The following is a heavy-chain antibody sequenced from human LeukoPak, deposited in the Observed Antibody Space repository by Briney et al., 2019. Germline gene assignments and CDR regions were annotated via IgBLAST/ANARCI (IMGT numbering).Heavy chain of an antibody. J-gene: IGHJ6*04. D-gene: IGHD2-15*01. Sequence: GGSLRLSCAASGFTFSSYEMNWVRQAPGQGLEWVAYISSTGNTVHYAGSVKGRFTISRDNAKNSLYLQMNRLRAEDAAVYYCTKETPQMDVWGKGTTVTVSS. V-gene: IGHV3-48*03. CDR2: ISSTGNTV. CDR1: GFTFSSYE. CDR3: TKETPQMDV.